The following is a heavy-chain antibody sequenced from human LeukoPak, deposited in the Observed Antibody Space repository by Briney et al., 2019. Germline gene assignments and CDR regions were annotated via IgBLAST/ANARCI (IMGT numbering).Heavy chain of an antibody. V-gene: IGHV4-39*01. D-gene: IGHD1-1*01. CDR1: GGSISSSSYY. Sequence: SETLSLTCTVSGGSISSSSYYWGWIRPPPGKGLESIGSSFYSGSPYYNPSLKSRVTISVDTSKNQFSLKLTSETAADTAVYYCARATATGSWGLFDYWGQGTLVTVSS. CDR2: SFYSGSP. CDR3: ARATATGSWGLFDY. J-gene: IGHJ4*02.